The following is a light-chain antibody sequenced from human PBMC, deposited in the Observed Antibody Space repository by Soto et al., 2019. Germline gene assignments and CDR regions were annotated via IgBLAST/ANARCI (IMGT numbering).Light chain of an antibody. CDR2: DAS. CDR1: QRVSRN. V-gene: IGKV3-15*01. CDR3: QQYNNWPPWT. J-gene: IGKJ1*01. Sequence: EIVMTQSPATLSVSPGERATLSCRASQRVSRNLAWYQQKPGQAPRLPIYDASTRATGIPDRFSGSGSETEFTLTISSLQSEDYAIYYCQQYNNWPPWTFGQGTKV.